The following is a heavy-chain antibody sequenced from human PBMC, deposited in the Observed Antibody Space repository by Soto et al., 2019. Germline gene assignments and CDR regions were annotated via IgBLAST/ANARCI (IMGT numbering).Heavy chain of an antibody. J-gene: IGHJ6*02. CDR1: GGTFSSYA. Sequence: QVQLVQSGAEVKKPGSSVKVSCKASGGTFSSYAISWVQQAPGQGLEWMGGIIPIFGTANYAQKFQGRVTITADESTSTAYMERSSLRSEDTAVYYCARAGITIFGVGKYGMDFWGQGTTVTVSS. V-gene: IGHV1-69*12. CDR3: ARAGITIFGVGKYGMDF. D-gene: IGHD3-3*01. CDR2: IIPIFGTA.